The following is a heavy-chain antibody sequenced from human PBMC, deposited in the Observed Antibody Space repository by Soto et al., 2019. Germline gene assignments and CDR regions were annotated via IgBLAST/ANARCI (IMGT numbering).Heavy chain of an antibody. J-gene: IGHJ5*02. Sequence: QVQLQESGPGLVKPSQTLSLTCTVSGGSISSGGYYWSWIRQHPGKGLEWIGYIYYSGSTYYNPSLKSRVTISVDTSKNQFSLQLSSVTAAATAVYYCAREQWLVRGWFDPWGQGTLVTVSS. CDR1: GGSISSGGYY. D-gene: IGHD6-19*01. V-gene: IGHV4-31*03. CDR3: AREQWLVRGWFDP. CDR2: IYYSGST.